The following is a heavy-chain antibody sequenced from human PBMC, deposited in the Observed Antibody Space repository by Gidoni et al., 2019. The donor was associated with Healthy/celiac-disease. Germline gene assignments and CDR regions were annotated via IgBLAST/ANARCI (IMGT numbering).Heavy chain of an antibody. Sequence: QVQLQESGPGLVKPSQTLSLTCTLSGGSISSGGYYWRWIRQHPGKGLEWIGYIYYSGSTYYNPSLKSRVTISVDTSKNQFSLKLSSVTAADTAVYYCARCRDDYGDHRADYWGQGTLVTVSS. V-gene: IGHV4-31*03. J-gene: IGHJ4*02. CDR2: IYYSGST. D-gene: IGHD4-17*01. CDR1: GGSISSGGYY. CDR3: ARCRDDYGDHRADY.